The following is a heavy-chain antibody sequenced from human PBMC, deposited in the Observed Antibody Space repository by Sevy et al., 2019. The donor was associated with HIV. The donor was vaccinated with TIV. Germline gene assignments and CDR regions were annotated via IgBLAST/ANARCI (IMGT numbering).Heavy chain of an antibody. J-gene: IGHJ5*02. CDR2: IYHSGST. V-gene: IGHV4-30-2*01. D-gene: IGHD3-22*01. Sequence: SDTLSLTCAVSVGSISSGGYSWSWIRQPPGKGLEWIGYIYHSGSTYYNPSLKSRVTISVDRSKNQFSLKLSSVTAADTAVYYCARALVMYYYDSSGWGWFDPWGQGTLVTVSS. CDR1: VGSISSGGYS. CDR3: ARALVMYYYDSSGWGWFDP.